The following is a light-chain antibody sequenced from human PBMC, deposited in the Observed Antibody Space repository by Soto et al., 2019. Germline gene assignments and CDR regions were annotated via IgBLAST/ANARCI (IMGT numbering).Light chain of an antibody. CDR1: QTISSY. CDR3: QQNYGTPRT. Sequence: DIQMTQSPSSLSASVGDRVTITCRASQTISSYLNWYQQKPGEAPKLLIYAASTLESGVPSRFSGSGSGTDFTLIISSLQPEDFATYYCQQNYGTPRTFGQGTKLEIK. J-gene: IGKJ2*01. CDR2: AAS. V-gene: IGKV1-39*01.